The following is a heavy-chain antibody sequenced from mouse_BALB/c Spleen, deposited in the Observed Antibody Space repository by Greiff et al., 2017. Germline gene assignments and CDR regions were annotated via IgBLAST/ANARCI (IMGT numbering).Heavy chain of an antibody. CDR2: ISYSGST. D-gene: IGHD2-1*01. V-gene: IGHV3-8*02. CDR3: ARGYYGNYSSYWYFDV. J-gene: IGHJ1*01. Sequence: EVQLQESGPSLVKPSQTLSLTCSVTGDSITSGYWNWIRKFPGNKLECMGYISYSGSTYYNPSLKSRISITRDTSKNQYYLQLNSVTTEDTATYYCARGYYGNYSSYWYFDVWGAGTTVTVSS. CDR1: GDSITSGY.